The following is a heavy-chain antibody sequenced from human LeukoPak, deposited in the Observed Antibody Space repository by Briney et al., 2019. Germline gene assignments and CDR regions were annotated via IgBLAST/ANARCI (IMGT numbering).Heavy chain of an antibody. Sequence: ASVKVSCKASGYTFTSYAMHWVRQAPGQRLGWMGWINAGNGNTKYSQEFQGRVTITRDTSASTAYMELSSLRSEDMAVYYCARVRGSGWFLDYWGQGTLVTVSS. CDR3: ARVRGSGWFLDY. V-gene: IGHV1-3*03. CDR2: INAGNGNT. J-gene: IGHJ4*02. D-gene: IGHD6-19*01. CDR1: GYTFTSYA.